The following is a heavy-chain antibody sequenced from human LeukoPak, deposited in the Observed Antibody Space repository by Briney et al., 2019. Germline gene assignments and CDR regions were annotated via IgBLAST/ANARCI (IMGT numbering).Heavy chain of an antibody. CDR1: GFTVSSNH. V-gene: IGHV3-66*01. D-gene: IGHD2-15*01. J-gene: IGHJ4*02. Sequence: GGSLRLSCAASGFTVSSNHMSWVRQAPGKGLEWVSLIYSGGATYYADSVKSRFTISRDNSKNTLYLQMNSLRAEDTAVYYCARSPQGGHFDFWGQGALVTVSS. CDR3: ARSPQGGHFDF. CDR2: IYSGGAT.